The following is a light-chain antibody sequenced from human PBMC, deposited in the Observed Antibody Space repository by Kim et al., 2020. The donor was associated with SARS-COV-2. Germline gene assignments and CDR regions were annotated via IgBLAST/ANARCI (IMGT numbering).Light chain of an antibody. J-gene: IGLJ2*01. CDR2: DVS. V-gene: IGLV2-8*01. CDR3: TSYGGSNNLV. Sequence: GPSVTVSCTGTGSDIGGYNYVSWYQQYPGKTPKILISDVSRRPSGVPDRFSGSKSGNTASLTVSGLQAEDEADYYCTSYGGSNNLVFGGGTQLTVL. CDR1: GSDIGGYNY.